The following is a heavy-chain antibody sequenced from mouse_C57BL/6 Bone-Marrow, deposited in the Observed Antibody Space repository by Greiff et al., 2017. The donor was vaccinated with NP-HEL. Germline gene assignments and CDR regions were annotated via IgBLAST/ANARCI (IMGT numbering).Heavy chain of an antibody. D-gene: IGHD1-1*01. CDR2: IRNKANNHAT. V-gene: IGHV6-6*01. CDR3: TRTGYYGYWYFDV. Sequence: EVKVEESGGGLVQPGGSMKLSCAASGFTFSDAWMDWVRQSPEKGLEWVAEIRNKANNHATYYAESVKGRFTISRDDSKSSVYLQMNSLRAEDTGIYYCTRTGYYGYWYFDVWGTGTTVTVSS. CDR1: GFTFSDAW. J-gene: IGHJ1*03.